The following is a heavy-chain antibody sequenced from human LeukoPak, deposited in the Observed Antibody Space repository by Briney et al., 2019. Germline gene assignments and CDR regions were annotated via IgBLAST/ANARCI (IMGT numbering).Heavy chain of an antibody. V-gene: IGHV4-39*07. D-gene: IGHD3-10*01. CDR3: ASRLLWFGAAHDY. CDR2: IYYSGST. CDR1: GGSISSSSYY. Sequence: SETLSLTCTVSGGSISSSSYYWGWIRQPPGKGLEWIGSIYYSGSTYYNPSLKSRVTISVDTSKNQFSLKLSSVTAADTAVYYCASRLLWFGAAHDYWGQGTLVTVSS. J-gene: IGHJ4*02.